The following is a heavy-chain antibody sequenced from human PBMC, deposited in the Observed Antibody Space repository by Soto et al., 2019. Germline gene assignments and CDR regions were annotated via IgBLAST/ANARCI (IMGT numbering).Heavy chain of an antibody. CDR2: INPSGGST. J-gene: IGHJ6*02. Sequence: DSLQVSCKASGYTFTSYYMHWVRQAPGQGLEWMGIINPSGGSTSYAQKFQGRVTMTRDTSTSTVYMELSSLRSEDTAVYYCARVRTRTGSWHYYSYYVMDLWGQGNTVIVSS. D-gene: IGHD6-6*01. CDR1: GYTFTSYY. V-gene: IGHV1-46*01. CDR3: ARVRTRTGSWHYYSYYVMDL.